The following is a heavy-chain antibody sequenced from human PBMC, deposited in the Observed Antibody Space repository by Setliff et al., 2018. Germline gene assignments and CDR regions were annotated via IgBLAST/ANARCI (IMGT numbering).Heavy chain of an antibody. D-gene: IGHD3-10*01. V-gene: IGHV5-51*01. CDR3: VRAGSGIGGDLDY. J-gene: IGHJ4*02. CDR1: GYSFLIYW. CDR2: IYPGDSDI. Sequence: GESPKISCQASGYSFLIYWIGWVRQMPGKGLEWMGIIYPGDSDIRYSPSFEGQVTISADKSITTACLQWSSLKASDTATYFCVRAGSGIGGDLDYWGQGTLVTVSS.